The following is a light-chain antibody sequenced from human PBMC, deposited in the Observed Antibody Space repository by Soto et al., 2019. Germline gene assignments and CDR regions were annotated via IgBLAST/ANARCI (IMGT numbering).Light chain of an antibody. V-gene: IGKV3-20*01. CDR2: GAS. CDR3: QQCDTSPWT. J-gene: IGKJ1*01. CDR1: QSVSSY. Sequence: EIALTQSPDTLSLSPGERATLSCRASQSVSSYLAWYQQKPGQAPRLLIYGASSRATGIPDRFSGSGSGTDFTLAISRLEPGDSAVYFCQQCDTSPWTFGQGTQLDIK.